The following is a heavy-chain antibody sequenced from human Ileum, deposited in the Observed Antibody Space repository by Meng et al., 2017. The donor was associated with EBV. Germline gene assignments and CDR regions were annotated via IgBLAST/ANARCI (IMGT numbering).Heavy chain of an antibody. CDR3: AREGLVGDLRYFDL. CDR2: ISAYNGNT. V-gene: IGHV1-18*01. D-gene: IGHD3-16*01. J-gene: IGHJ2*01. Sequence: QVHLVQSGGEVKKPGAAVKVSCKASGYTFTNYGITWVRQAPGQGLEWMGWISAYNGNTNYAQTLQGRLTMTTDTSTSTAYMELRSLRSDDTAVYYCAREGLVGDLRYFDLWGSGTLCSVSS. CDR1: GYTFTNYG.